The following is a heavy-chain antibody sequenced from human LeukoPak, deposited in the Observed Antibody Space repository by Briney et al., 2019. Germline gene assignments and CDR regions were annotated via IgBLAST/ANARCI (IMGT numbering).Heavy chain of an antibody. V-gene: IGHV4-38-2*02. CDR3: ARGMPHFDY. J-gene: IGHJ4*02. CDR1: GYSISSGYY. D-gene: IGHD2-2*01. Sequence: SETLSLTCTVSGYSISSGYYWGWIRQPPGKGLEWIGSIYHSGSTYYNPSLKSRVTISVDTSKNQFSLKLSSVTAADTAVYYCARGMPHFDYWGQGTLVTVSS. CDR2: IYHSGST.